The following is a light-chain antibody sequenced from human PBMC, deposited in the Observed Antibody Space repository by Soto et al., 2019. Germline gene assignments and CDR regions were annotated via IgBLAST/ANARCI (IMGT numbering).Light chain of an antibody. Sequence: ETVLTQSPATLSLSPGERATLSCRASQSINTYLAWYQQKPGQTPRLLIYDASNRSTGIPARFSGSGSGTDFTLTISSLAHEDFAVYYLQQRFTWPSFGPGTKVDVK. CDR1: QSINTY. V-gene: IGKV3-11*01. CDR3: QQRFTWPS. CDR2: DAS. J-gene: IGKJ3*01.